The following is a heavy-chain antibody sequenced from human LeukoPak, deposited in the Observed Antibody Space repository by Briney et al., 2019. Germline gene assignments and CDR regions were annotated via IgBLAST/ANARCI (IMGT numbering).Heavy chain of an antibody. J-gene: IGHJ5*02. D-gene: IGHD3-9*01. Sequence: SVMVSCKASGGTFSSYAISWVRQAPGQGLEWMGGIIPIFGTANYAQKFQGRVTITADESTSTAYMELSSLRSEDTAVYYCARSRYYDILTASSWFDPWGQGTLVTVSS. CDR3: ARSRYYDILTASSWFDP. CDR1: GGTFSSYA. V-gene: IGHV1-69*13. CDR2: IIPIFGTA.